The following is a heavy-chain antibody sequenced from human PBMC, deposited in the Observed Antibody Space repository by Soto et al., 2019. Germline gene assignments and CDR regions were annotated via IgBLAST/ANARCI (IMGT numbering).Heavy chain of an antibody. Sequence: SYSLSFSCSVCVGSIYISGSHGVWLRQSPGQGREWIGSIFYTGTTFYNPSLESRVTMSVDTSKNSFSLHLTSVTAADSFVYYCARLGVVAPFAISWCPGTLVTAPQ. CDR1: VGSIYISGSH. CDR3: ARLGVVAPFAIS. CDR2: IFYTGTT. V-gene: IGHV4-39*02. J-gene: IGHJ5*02. D-gene: IGHD2-21*01.